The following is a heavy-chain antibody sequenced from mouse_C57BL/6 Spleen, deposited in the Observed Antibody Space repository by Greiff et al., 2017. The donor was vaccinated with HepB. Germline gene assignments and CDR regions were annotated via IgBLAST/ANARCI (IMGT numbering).Heavy chain of an antibody. D-gene: IGHD5-5*01. CDR2: IDPSDRYT. J-gene: IGHJ2*01. V-gene: IGHV1-50*01. Sequence: VQLQQPGAELVKPGASVKLSCKASGYTFTSYWMKWVKQRPGQGLEWIGEIDPSDRYTNYNQKFKGKATLTVDTSSSTAYMQLSSLTSEDAAVYYCARRGLLPTWHFAYWGHGTTLTVSA. CDR1: GYTFTSYW. CDR3: ARRGLLPTWHFAY.